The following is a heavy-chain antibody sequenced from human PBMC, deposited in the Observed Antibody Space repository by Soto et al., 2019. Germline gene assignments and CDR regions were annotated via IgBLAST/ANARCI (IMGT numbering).Heavy chain of an antibody. CDR1: GGSISSSSYY. Sequence: SETLSLTCTVSGGSISSSSYYWGWIRQPPGKGLEWIGSIYYSGSTCYNPSLKSRVTISVDTSKNQFSLKLSSVTAADTAVYYCARSQTTGYSYGYFDYWGQGTLVTVSS. CDR3: ARSQTTGYSYGYFDY. V-gene: IGHV4-39*01. J-gene: IGHJ4*02. D-gene: IGHD5-18*01. CDR2: IYYSGST.